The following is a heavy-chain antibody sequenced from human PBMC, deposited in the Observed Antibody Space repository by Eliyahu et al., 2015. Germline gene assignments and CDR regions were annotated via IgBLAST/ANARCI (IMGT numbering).Heavy chain of an antibody. Sequence: SSYGMHWVRQAPGKGLEWVAVIWYDGSNKYYADSVKGRFTISRDNSKNTLYLQMNSLRAEDTAVYYCARVWGPDWYFDLWGRGTLVTVSS. D-gene: IGHD3-16*01. CDR2: IWYDGSNK. CDR3: ARVWGPDWYFDL. J-gene: IGHJ2*01. CDR1: SSYG. V-gene: IGHV3-33*01.